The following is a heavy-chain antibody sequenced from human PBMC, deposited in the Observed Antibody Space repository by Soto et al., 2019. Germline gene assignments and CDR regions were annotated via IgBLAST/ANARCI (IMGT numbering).Heavy chain of an antibody. V-gene: IGHV3-33*01. J-gene: IGHJ6*02. CDR3: ASEYCSGGRCYYYGIDV. CDR1: GFTVSSYG. Sequence: QVQLVESGGGVVQPGRSLRLSCAASGFTVSSYGMHWVRQAPDKGMERVAVVWYDGSNKYYADSVKGSFTISRDTSKTALYLEIYSLSAEXTTVYYCASEYCSGGRCYYYGIDVWGQGTTVTVAS. CDR2: VWYDGSNK. D-gene: IGHD2-15*01.